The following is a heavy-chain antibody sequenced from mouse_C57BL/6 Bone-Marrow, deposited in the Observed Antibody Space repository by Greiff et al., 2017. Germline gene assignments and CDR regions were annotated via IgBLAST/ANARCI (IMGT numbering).Heavy chain of an antibody. CDR2: IDPSDSYT. D-gene: IGHD3-2*02. V-gene: IGHV1-59*01. CDR3: ARSNSGYSSVYAMDY. J-gene: IGHJ4*01. Sequence: QVQLQQPGAELVRPGTSVKLSCKASGYTFTSYWMHWVKQRPGQGLEWIGVIDPSDSYTNYNQTFKGKATLTVDTSSSTAYMQRSSLTSEDSAIYYCARSNSGYSSVYAMDYWGQGTSVTVSS. CDR1: GYTFTSYW.